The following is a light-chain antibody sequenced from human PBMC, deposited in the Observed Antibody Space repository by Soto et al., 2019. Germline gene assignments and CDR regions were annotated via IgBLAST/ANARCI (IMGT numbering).Light chain of an antibody. CDR1: QSISSN. Sequence: DIVITQSPATLSVSPGERATLSCRASQSISSNLAWYQQKPGQAPRLLMFRTSSRATGFPARFSGSGSGTEFNLTISSLQSEDFGVYYCQQYNNWPRATFGGGTKVDI. CDR2: RTS. CDR3: QQYNNWPRAT. V-gene: IGKV3-15*01. J-gene: IGKJ4*01.